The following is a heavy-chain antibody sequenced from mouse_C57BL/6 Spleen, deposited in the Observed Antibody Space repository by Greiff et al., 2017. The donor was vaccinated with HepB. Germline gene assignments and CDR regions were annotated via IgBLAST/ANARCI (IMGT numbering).Heavy chain of an antibody. D-gene: IGHD3-2*02. J-gene: IGHJ3*01. CDR3: ASSSGPAWFAY. CDR1: GYTFTDYN. V-gene: IGHV1-22*01. CDR2: INPNNGGT. Sequence: EVQLQQSGPELVKPGASVKMSCKASGYTFTDYNMHWVKQSHGKSLEWIGYINPNNGGTSYNQKFKGKATLTVNKSSSTAYMELRSLTSEDSAVYYCASSSGPAWFAYWGQGTLVTVSA.